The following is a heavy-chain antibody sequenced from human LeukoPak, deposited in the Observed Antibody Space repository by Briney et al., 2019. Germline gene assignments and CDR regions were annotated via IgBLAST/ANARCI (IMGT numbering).Heavy chain of an antibody. CDR3: ARETSQKGAHYMDV. D-gene: IGHD3-16*01. V-gene: IGHV4-59*01. CDR2: IYYSGYT. Sequence: SETLSLTCTVSGGSISSYYWSWIRQPPGKGLKWIGNIYYSGYTTYSPSLRSRVPISVDTSKNQFSPKLSSVTAADTAVYYCARETSQKGAHYMDVWGKGTTITISS. J-gene: IGHJ6*03. CDR1: GGSISSYY.